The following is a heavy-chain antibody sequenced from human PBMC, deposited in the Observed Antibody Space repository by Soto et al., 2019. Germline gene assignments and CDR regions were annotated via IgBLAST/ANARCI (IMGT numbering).Heavy chain of an antibody. CDR3: ARGQRGLLKIAY. J-gene: IGHJ4*02. V-gene: IGHV1-8*01. CDR2: MDPDSDKT. D-gene: IGHD1-26*01. Sequence: ASVKVSCEASGYTFDGYDVNWVRQATGQGLEWMGYMDPDSDKTGYAQKFQGRVTITRDTSISTAYMELTNLRSEDTAVYYCARGQRGLLKIAYWGQGTLVPVSS. CDR1: GYTFDGYD.